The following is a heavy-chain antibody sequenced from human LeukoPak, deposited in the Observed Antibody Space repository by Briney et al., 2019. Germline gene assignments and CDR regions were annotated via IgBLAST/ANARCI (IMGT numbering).Heavy chain of an antibody. D-gene: IGHD1-26*01. J-gene: IGHJ4*02. Sequence: PSETLSLTCTVSGGSISSYYWSWLRQPPGKGLEWIGYIYYSGSTNYNPSLKSRVTISVDTSKNQFSLKLSSVTAADTAVYYCARDRGHVGATDYWGQGTLVTVSS. CDR2: IYYSGST. V-gene: IGHV4-59*01. CDR1: GGSISSYY. CDR3: ARDRGHVGATDY.